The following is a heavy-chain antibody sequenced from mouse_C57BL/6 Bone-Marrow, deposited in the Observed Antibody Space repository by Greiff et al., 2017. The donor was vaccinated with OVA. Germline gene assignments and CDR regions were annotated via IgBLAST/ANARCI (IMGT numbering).Heavy chain of an antibody. CDR2: IDPSDSYT. Sequence: QVQLQQPGAELVLPGASVTLSCKASGYTFTSYWLHWVKQRPGQGLEWIGEIDPSDSYTNYNPKFTGKSTLTVDKSSSTAYMQLSSLTSVDSAVYYCAREGYDYASWFAYWGQGTLVTVSA. J-gene: IGHJ3*01. V-gene: IGHV1-69*01. CDR3: AREGYDYASWFAY. CDR1: GYTFTSYW. D-gene: IGHD2-4*01.